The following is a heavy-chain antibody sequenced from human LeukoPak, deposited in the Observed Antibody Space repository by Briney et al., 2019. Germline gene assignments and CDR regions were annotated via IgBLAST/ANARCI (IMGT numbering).Heavy chain of an antibody. CDR1: GGSFSGYY. CDR3: ARGPLNYGSGRNDY. V-gene: IGHV4-34*01. Sequence: PSETLSLTCDVYGGSFSGYYWSWIRQPPGKGLEWIGEINHSGSTSYNPSLKSRVTISVDTSKNQFSLKLSSVTAADTAVYYCARGPLNYGSGRNDYWGQGTLVSVSS. CDR2: INHSGST. J-gene: IGHJ4*02. D-gene: IGHD3-10*01.